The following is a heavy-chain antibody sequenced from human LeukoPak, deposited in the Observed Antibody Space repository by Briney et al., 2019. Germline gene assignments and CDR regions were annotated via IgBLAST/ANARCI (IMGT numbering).Heavy chain of an antibody. V-gene: IGHV4-4*07. CDR2: IYTTGTT. CDR1: GGSISNYF. J-gene: IGHJ4*02. Sequence: PSETLSLTCTVAGGSISNYFWSWIRQSAGRGLEWIGHIYTTGTTNCNPSLKSRVTISLDTSKNQFSLKLNSVTAADTAVYYCARCTSTSCYNFDYWGQGTLVTVSS. D-gene: IGHD2-2*02. CDR3: ARCTSTSCYNFDY.